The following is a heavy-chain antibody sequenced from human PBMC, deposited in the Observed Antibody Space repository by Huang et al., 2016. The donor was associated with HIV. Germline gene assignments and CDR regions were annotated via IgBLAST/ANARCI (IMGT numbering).Heavy chain of an antibody. V-gene: IGHV1-18*04. CDR3: ARGRDIVVVPAALPPYFDY. CDR2: ICPYTGNT. J-gene: IGHJ4*02. CDR1: GYTFTSYG. D-gene: IGHD2-2*02. Sequence: QVQLVQSGAEVKKPGASVKVSCKASGYTFTSYGISWVRQAPGQGLEWMGSICPYTGNTNYAPNLQGRVTLTPDTSTSTAYMELRSLRSDDTAVYYCARGRDIVVVPAALPPYFDYWGQGTLVTVSS.